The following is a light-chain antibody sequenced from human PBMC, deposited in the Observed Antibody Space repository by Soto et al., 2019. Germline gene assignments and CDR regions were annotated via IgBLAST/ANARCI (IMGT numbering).Light chain of an antibody. CDR3: AAWDDNLNAYV. CDR2: LGD. J-gene: IGLJ1*01. V-gene: IGLV1-47*02. CDR1: TSNIGTFY. Sequence: QSVLTQPPSASSTPGQTVTISCSGSTSNIGTFYVYWYQHLPGTAHKLLIYLGDQRASGVSDRFSGSKSGTSASLAINGLRSDDEADYYCAAWDDNLNAYVFGSGTKVTVL.